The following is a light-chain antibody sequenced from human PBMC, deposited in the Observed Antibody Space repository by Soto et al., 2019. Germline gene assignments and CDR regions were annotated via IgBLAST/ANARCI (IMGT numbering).Light chain of an antibody. V-gene: IGKV1-5*03. CDR1: QSISSW. CDR3: QQYNDNWT. J-gene: IGKJ1*01. CDR2: KAS. Sequence: DIQMTRSPSTLSASVGDRVTITCRASQSISSWLAWYQQKPGTAPKLLIYKASTLQSGVPSRFSGSGSGTEFTLTISSLQPDDSATYYCQQYNDNWTIGQGTKVEIK.